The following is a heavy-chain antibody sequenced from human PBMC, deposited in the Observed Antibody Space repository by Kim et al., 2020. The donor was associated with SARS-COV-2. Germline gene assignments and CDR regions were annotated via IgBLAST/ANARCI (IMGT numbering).Heavy chain of an antibody. J-gene: IGHJ4*02. D-gene: IGHD3-16*01. CDR3: ARAFRGEMATIN. CDR2: ISYDGSNK. Sequence: GGSLRLSCAASGFTFSSYAMHWVRQAPGKGLEWVAVISYDGSNKYYADFVKCRFTISRDNSKNTLYLQMNSLRAEDTAVYYCARAFRGEMATINWGQGTLVTVSS. CDR1: GFTFSSYA. V-gene: IGHV3-30*04.